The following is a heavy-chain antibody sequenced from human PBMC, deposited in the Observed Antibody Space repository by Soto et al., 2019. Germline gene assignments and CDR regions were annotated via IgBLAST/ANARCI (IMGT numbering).Heavy chain of an antibody. CDR1: GGSIGSGGYY. CDR2: IYYSGST. D-gene: IGHD6-13*01. CDR3: ARGISSSWSLNWFDP. Sequence: SETLSLTCTVSGGSIGSGGYYWGWIRQHPGKGLEWIGYIYYSGSTYYNPSLKSRVTISVDTSKNQFSLKLSSVTAADTAVYYCARGISSSWSLNWFDPWGQGTLVTVSS. J-gene: IGHJ5*02. V-gene: IGHV4-31*03.